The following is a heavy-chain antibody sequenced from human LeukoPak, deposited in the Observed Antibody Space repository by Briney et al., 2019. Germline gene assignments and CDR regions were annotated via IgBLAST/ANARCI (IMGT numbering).Heavy chain of an antibody. V-gene: IGHV1-2*02. Sequence: ASVKVSCKASGYTFTGYYMHWVRQAPGQGLEWMGWINPNSGGTNYAQKFQGRVTMTRDTSISTAYMELSRLRSDDTAVYYCARDRITMVRGVIEVDPWGQGTLVTVSS. CDR2: INPNSGGT. J-gene: IGHJ5*02. CDR1: GYTFTGYY. D-gene: IGHD3-10*01. CDR3: ARDRITMVRGVIEVDP.